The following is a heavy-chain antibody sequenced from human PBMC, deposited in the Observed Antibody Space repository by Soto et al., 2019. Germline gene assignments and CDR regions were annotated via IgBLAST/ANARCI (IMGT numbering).Heavy chain of an antibody. D-gene: IGHD2-21*02. V-gene: IGHV3-30*18. CDR3: AKDRVVTAIRGYYYYYGMDV. CDR1: GFTFSSDC. Sequence: AGSLRLSCAASGFTFSSDCMHWVRQAPGRWLEWVAVIPYDGSNKYYADSVKGRFTISRDNSQNTLYLQMNSLRAEDPAVYYCAKDRVVTAIRGYYYYYGMDVWGQGTTVTVSS. CDR2: IPYDGSNK. J-gene: IGHJ6*02.